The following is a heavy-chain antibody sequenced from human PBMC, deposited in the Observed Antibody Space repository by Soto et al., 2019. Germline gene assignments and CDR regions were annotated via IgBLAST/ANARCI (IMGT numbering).Heavy chain of an antibody. CDR2: IIPIFGTA. Sequence: AAVKVSCKASGGTFSSYAISWVRQAPGQGLEWMGGIIPIFGTANYAQKFQGRVTITADESTSTAYMELSSLRSEDTAVYYCARDSFNRITMIVVASVWAFDIWGQGTMVTVSS. V-gene: IGHV1-69*13. D-gene: IGHD3-22*01. CDR3: ARDSFNRITMIVVASVWAFDI. CDR1: GGTFSSYA. J-gene: IGHJ3*02.